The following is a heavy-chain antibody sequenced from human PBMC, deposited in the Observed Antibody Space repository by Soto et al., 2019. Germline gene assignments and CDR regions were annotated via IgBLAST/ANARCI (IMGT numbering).Heavy chain of an antibody. Sequence: GASVKVSCKASGGTFSSYAISWVRQAPGQGLEWMGWINPNSGGTNYAQKFQGWVTMTRDTSISTAYMELSRLRSDDTAVYYCASLYDDTSGNFDYWGQGTLVTVSS. V-gene: IGHV1-2*04. CDR1: GGTFSSYA. CDR3: ASLYDDTSGNFDY. D-gene: IGHD3-22*01. CDR2: INPNSGGT. J-gene: IGHJ4*02.